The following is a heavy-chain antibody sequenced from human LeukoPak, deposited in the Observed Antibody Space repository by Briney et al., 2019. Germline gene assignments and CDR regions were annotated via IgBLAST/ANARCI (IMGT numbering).Heavy chain of an antibody. J-gene: IGHJ3*02. V-gene: IGHV4-39*01. CDR3: ARKERGRTLAFDI. D-gene: IGHD3-16*01. Sequence: SETLSLTCTVSGGSISSSSYYWGWIRQPPGKGLEWIGSIYYSGSTYYNPSLKSRVTISVDTSKNQFSLKLSSVTAADTAVYYCARKERGRTLAFDIWGQGTMVTVSS. CDR1: GGSISSSSYY. CDR2: IYYSGST.